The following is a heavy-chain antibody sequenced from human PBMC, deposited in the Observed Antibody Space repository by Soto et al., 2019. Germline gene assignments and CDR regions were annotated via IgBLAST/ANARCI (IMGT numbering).Heavy chain of an antibody. CDR2: INAGNGNT. CDR1: GYTFTSYA. J-gene: IGHJ6*03. CDR3: ARDQSSSWYGGYYYYYYMDV. D-gene: IGHD6-13*01. V-gene: IGHV1-3*01. Sequence: ASVKVSCKASGYTFTSYAMHWVRQAPGQRLEWMGWINAGNGNTKYSQKFQGRVTITRDTSASTAYMELSSLRSEDTAVYYCARDQSSSWYGGYYYYYYMDVWGKGTTVTVSS.